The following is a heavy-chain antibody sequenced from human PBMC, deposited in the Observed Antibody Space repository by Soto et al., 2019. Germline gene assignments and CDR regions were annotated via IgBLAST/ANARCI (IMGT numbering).Heavy chain of an antibody. J-gene: IGHJ4*02. CDR1: DFSFTSHG. Sequence: QIQLVQSGPEVKKPGASMKDSCKAYDFSFTSHGISWVRQAPGQGLEWMGWISLYNGNTNYAQQFQGRVTMTTDTSTSTDYMELRSLRSDDTAMYFCAIYHLELFRFDYWGQGTLVTVSS. CDR2: ISLYNGNT. D-gene: IGHD2-2*01. V-gene: IGHV1-18*04. CDR3: AIYHLELFRFDY.